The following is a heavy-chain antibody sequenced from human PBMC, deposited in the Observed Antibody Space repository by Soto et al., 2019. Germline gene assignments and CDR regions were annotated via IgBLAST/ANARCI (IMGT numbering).Heavy chain of an antibody. V-gene: IGHV4-38-2*01. Sequence: TSETLSLTGAVSGFFIISGNYWGWIRKPPGKGLEWIGSIFHGGNTYYNPSLKSRVNISVDMSKNQFSLKLNSVTDADTAVYYCARARCSDAFDVCGQVKVVT. D-gene: IGHD4-17*01. CDR1: GFFIISGNY. CDR2: IFHGGNT. J-gene: IGHJ3*01. CDR3: ARARCSDAFDV.